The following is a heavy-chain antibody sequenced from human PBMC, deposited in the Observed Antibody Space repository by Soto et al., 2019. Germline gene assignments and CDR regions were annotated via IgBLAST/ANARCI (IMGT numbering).Heavy chain of an antibody. CDR3: ASQQWLPPV. CDR1: VFPVSDYG. CDR2: ISFDGDNQ. V-gene: IGHV3-30*03. J-gene: IGHJ4*02. D-gene: IGHD6-19*01. Sequence: GWSLRLSFAASVFPVSDYGMHWVRQAPGKWLEWLAVISFDGDNQXVADSVKGRXTISRYNSKCTXYLQMXRLRAEDTAVYYCASQQWLPPVWGQGTLVTVSS.